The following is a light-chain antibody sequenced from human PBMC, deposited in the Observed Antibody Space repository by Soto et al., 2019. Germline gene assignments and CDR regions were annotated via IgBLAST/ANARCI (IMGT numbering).Light chain of an antibody. Sequence: AIQLTQSPSSLSASVGDRVTITCRASQGISSALAWYQHKPGRAPRLLIYDASSLQSGVSSRFSGSGSGTDFTLTLSSLQPEDFATYSCQQFQSYALTFGGGTKLEIK. V-gene: IGKV1-13*02. CDR1: QGISSA. CDR3: QQFQSYALT. CDR2: DAS. J-gene: IGKJ4*01.